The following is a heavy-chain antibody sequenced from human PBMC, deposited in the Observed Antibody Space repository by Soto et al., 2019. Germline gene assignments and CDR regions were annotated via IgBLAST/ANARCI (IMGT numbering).Heavy chain of an antibody. CDR3: AREHSSRPYYYYYGMDV. CDR1: GFTFSSYG. CDR2: IWYDGSNK. V-gene: IGHV3-33*01. Sequence: GGSLRLSCAASGFTFSSYGMHWVRQAPGKGLEWVAVIWYDGSNKYYADSVKGRFTISRDNSKNTLYLQMNSLRAEDTAVYYCAREHSSRPYYYYYGMDVWGQGTTVTVSS. J-gene: IGHJ6*02. D-gene: IGHD6-13*01.